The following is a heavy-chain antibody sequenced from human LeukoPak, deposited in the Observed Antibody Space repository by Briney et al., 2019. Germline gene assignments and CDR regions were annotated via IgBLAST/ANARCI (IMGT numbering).Heavy chain of an antibody. D-gene: IGHD6-19*01. J-gene: IGHJ4*02. Sequence: GGTLRLSCAASGFTFSSHGMNWVRQAPGKGLEWVSGIIPSGHTTYYADSVKGRFTISRDNSKNTLYLQMNSLGADDTAVYYCAKVRRSSGYLMSDFDYWGQGTLVTVSS. CDR3: AKVRRSSGYLMSDFDY. CDR1: GFTFSSHG. CDR2: IIPSGHTT. V-gene: IGHV3-23*01.